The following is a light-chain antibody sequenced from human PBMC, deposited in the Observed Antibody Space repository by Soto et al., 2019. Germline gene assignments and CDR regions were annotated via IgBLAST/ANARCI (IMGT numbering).Light chain of an antibody. CDR1: SSDVGGYNF. V-gene: IGLV2-14*03. J-gene: IGLJ2*01. CDR3: TSYTSTNTQL. Sequence: QSALTQPASVSGSPGQSITISCTGTSSDVGGYNFVSWYQQHPGEDPKLMIYDVSNRPSGVSNRFSGSKSGNTASLTISGLQAEDEADYYCTSYTSTNTQLFGGGTKVTVL. CDR2: DVS.